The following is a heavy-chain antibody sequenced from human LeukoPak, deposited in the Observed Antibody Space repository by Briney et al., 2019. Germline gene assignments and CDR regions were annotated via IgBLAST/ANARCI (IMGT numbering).Heavy chain of an antibody. J-gene: IGHJ5*02. CDR1: GGSFSGYY. V-gene: IGHV4-34*01. CDR2: INHSGST. D-gene: IGHD6-19*01. CDR3: ARGIHSGGWYSQGGWFDP. Sequence: PSETLSLTCAVYGGSFSGYYWSWIRQPPGKGLEWIGEINHSGSTNYNPSLKSRVTISVDTSKNQFSLKLSSVTAADTAVYYCARGIHSGGWYSQGGWFDPWGQGTLVTVSS.